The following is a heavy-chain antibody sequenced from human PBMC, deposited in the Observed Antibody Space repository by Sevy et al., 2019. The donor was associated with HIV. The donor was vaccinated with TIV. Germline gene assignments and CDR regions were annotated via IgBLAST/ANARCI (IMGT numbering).Heavy chain of an antibody. CDR2: IKQDGSEK. V-gene: IGHV3-7*01. CDR3: AREPPSGGWYYFDY. D-gene: IGHD6-19*01. Sequence: GGSLRLSCAASGFTFSSYWMSWVRQPPGKGLEWVANIKQDGSEKYYVDSVKGRFTISRDNAKNSLYLQMNSLRAEDTAVYYCAREPPSGGWYYFDYWGQGTLVTVSS. CDR1: GFTFSSYW. J-gene: IGHJ4*02.